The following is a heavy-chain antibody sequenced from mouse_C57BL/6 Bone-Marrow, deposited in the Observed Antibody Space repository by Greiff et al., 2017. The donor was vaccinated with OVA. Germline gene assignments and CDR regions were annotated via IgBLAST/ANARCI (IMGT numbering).Heavy chain of an antibody. CDR1: GYTFPSYT. D-gene: IGHD1-1*01. J-gene: IGHJ4*01. CDR2: INPSSGYT. Sequence: LQESGAELARPGASVKMSCKASGYTFPSYTMHWVKQRPGQGLEWIGYINPSSGYTKYNQKFKDKATLTADKSSSTAYMQLSSLTSEDSAVYYCARSLFYYYGPYAMDYWGQGTSVTVSS. CDR3: ARSLFYYYGPYAMDY. V-gene: IGHV1-4*01.